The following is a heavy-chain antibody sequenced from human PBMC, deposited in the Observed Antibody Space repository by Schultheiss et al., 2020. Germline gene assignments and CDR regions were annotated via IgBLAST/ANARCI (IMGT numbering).Heavy chain of an antibody. CDR3: ARDSNYYDSSGPPIFGMDV. CDR1: GGSISSYY. V-gene: IGHV4-4*07. CDR2: IYTSGST. Sequence: SETLSLTCTVSGGSISSYYWSWIRQPAGKGLEWIGRIYTSGSTNYNPSLKSRVTMSVDTSKNQFSLKLSSVTAADTAVYYCARDSNYYDSSGPPIFGMDVWGQGTTVTVSS. D-gene: IGHD3-22*01. J-gene: IGHJ6*02.